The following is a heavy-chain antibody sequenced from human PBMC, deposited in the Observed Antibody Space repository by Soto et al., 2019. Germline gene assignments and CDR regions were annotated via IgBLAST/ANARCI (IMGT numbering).Heavy chain of an antibody. CDR2: ISGSGGST. Sequence: PGGSLRLSCAASGFTFSSYAMSWVRQAPGKGLEWVSAISGSGGSTYYADSVKGRFTISRDNSKNTLYLQMNGLRAEDTAVYYCAKDSSHLSGYDYWGQGTLVTSPQ. CDR1: GFTFSSYA. D-gene: IGHD3-10*01. V-gene: IGHV3-23*01. J-gene: IGHJ4*02. CDR3: AKDSSHLSGYDY.